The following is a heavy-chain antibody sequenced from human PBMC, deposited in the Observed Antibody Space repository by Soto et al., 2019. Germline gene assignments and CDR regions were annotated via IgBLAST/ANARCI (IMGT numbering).Heavy chain of an antibody. V-gene: IGHV3-64D*08. CDR3: VKALNNWNYSLGSSEAYFDY. CDR1: GFTFSSYA. Sequence: GGSLRLSCSASGFTFSSYAMHWVRQAPGKGLEYVSAISSNGGSTYYADSVKGRFTISRDNSKNTLYLQMSSLRAEDTAVYYCVKALNNWNYSLGSSEAYFDYWGQGTLVTVSS. J-gene: IGHJ4*02. D-gene: IGHD1-7*01. CDR2: ISSNGGST.